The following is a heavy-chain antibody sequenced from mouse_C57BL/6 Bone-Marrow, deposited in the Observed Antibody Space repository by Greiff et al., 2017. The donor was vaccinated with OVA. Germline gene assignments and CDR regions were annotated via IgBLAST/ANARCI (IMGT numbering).Heavy chain of an antibody. CDR2: IWSGGIT. Sequence: VQLQQSGPGLVQPSQSLSITCTVSGFSLSNYGVHWVRQSPGKGLEWLGVIWSGGITDCNAAFVSRLNISRDNSKSQVFFKMSSLHADDTAIYYCARKENPLGTMDYWGQGTSVTVSS. V-gene: IGHV2-2*01. CDR1: GFSLSNYG. CDR3: ARKENPLGTMDY. J-gene: IGHJ4*01.